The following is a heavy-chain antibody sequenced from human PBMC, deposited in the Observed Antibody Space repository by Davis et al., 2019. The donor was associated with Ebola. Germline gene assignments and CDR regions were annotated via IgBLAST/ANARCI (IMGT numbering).Heavy chain of an antibody. Sequence: MPSETLSLTCAVYGGSFNGYYWSWIRQPPGKGLEWIGYIYYSGSTNYNPSLKSRVTISVDTSKNQFSLKLSSVTAADTAVYYCARVYYDILTGYTPFDYWGQGTLVTVSS. J-gene: IGHJ4*02. V-gene: IGHV4-59*08. CDR1: GGSFNGYY. CDR3: ARVYYDILTGYTPFDY. CDR2: IYYSGST. D-gene: IGHD3-9*01.